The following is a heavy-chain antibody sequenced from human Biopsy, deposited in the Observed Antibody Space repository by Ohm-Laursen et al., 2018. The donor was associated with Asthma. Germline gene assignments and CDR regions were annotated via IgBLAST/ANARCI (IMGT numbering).Heavy chain of an antibody. CDR2: ISKDASTQ. Sequence: SLRLSCTASGFSFSNFAIHWVRQAPGKGLEWVGVISKDASTQDYADSVKGRFTISRDNAKNTLYLQMNSLRVEDTAVYYCARGGVVPDAMYYHYYYGLDVWGQGTTVTVSS. V-gene: IGHV3-30*07. J-gene: IGHJ6*02. D-gene: IGHD2-2*01. CDR1: GFSFSNFA. CDR3: ARGGVVPDAMYYHYYYGLDV.